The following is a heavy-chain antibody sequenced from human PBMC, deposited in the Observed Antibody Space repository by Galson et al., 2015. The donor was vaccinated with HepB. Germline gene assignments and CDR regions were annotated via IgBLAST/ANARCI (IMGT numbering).Heavy chain of an antibody. D-gene: IGHD5-18*01. V-gene: IGHV3-48*02. CDR2: ISGSSNTI. CDR1: GFTFSGYS. J-gene: IGHJ4*02. Sequence: SLRLSCAASGFTFSGYSINWVRQAPGKGLEWISYISGSSNTIYYADSVKGRFTISRDNAKNTPYLQLNSLRDDDTAVYYCARAPAGRGYNFYYFDYWGQGTLVTVSS. CDR3: ARAPAGRGYNFYYFDY.